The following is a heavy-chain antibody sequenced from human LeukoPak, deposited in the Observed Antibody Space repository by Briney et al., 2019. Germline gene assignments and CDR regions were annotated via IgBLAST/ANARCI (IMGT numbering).Heavy chain of an antibody. CDR1: GGTFSSYA. CDR3: AREGYSSSSPHNWFDP. Sequence: SVKVSCKASGGTFSSYAISWVRQAPGQGLEWMGRIIPILGIANYAQKFQGRVTITADKSTSTAYMELSSLRSEDTAVYYCAREGYSSSSPHNWFDPWGQGTLVAVSS. J-gene: IGHJ5*02. CDR2: IIPILGIA. D-gene: IGHD6-6*01. V-gene: IGHV1-69*04.